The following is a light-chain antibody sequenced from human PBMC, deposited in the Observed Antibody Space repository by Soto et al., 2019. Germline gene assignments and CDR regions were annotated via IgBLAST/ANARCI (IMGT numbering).Light chain of an antibody. CDR1: QSVRYNY. CDR3: QQYGTSPRT. J-gene: IGKJ1*01. CDR2: GVS. V-gene: IGKV3-20*01. Sequence: EIVLTQSPGTLSLSPWEGATLSCRASQSVRYNYLAWYQQKPGQAPRLLIYGVSTRATGIPDRFSGSGSGTDFTLTISRLDPEDFAVYYCQQYGTSPRTFGQGTKVDNK.